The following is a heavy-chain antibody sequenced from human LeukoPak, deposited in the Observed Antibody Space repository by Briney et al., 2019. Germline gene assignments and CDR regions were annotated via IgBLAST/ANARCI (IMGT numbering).Heavy chain of an antibody. CDR2: ISGSGGST. J-gene: IGHJ4*02. V-gene: IGHV3-23*01. D-gene: IGHD3-10*01. CDR1: AFTFSSYA. CDR3: ALTNSGSYPD. Sequence: GGSLRLSCAASAFTFSSYAMSLVRRAAGRGLEWVSTISGSGGSTYYADSVRGRFTISRDNSKNILYLQMNSLRAEDTAVYYCALTNSGSYPDWGQGTLVTVSS.